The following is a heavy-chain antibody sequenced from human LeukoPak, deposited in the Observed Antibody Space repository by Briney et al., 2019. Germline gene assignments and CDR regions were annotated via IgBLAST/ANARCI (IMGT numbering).Heavy chain of an antibody. CDR1: GGTFSSYA. D-gene: IGHD3-3*01. J-gene: IGHJ6*03. CDR3: ARDRAYYDFWSGYYTPDYYYYMDV. Sequence: GASVKVSCKASGGTFSSYAISWVRQAPGQGLEWMGGIIPIFGTANYAQKFQGRVTITADKSTSTAYMELSSLRSEDTAVYYCARDRAYYDFWSGYYTPDYYYYMDVWGKGTTVTVSS. V-gene: IGHV1-69*06. CDR2: IIPIFGTA.